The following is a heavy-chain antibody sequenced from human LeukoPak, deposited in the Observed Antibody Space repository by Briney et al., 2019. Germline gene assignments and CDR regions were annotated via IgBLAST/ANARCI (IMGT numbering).Heavy chain of an antibody. CDR2: IIPIFGTA. V-gene: IGHV1-69*13. J-gene: IGHJ4*02. Sequence: ASVKVSCKASGGTFISYAISWVRQAPGQGLEWMGGIIPIFGTANYAQKFQGRVTITADESTSTAYMELSSLRSEDTAVYYCARGSTLLLWFGESDYWGQGTLVTVSS. CDR3: ARGSTLLLWFGESDY. D-gene: IGHD3-10*01. CDR1: GGTFISYA.